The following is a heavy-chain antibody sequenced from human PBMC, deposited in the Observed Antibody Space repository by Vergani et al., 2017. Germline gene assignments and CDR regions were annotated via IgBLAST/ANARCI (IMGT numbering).Heavy chain of an antibody. J-gene: IGHJ4*02. CDR2: INPNSGGT. CDR3: ARDCSSTSCYTPFWD. D-gene: IGHD2-2*02. V-gene: IGHV1-2*02. Sequence: QVQLVQSGAEVKKPGASVKVSCKASGYTFTGYYMHWVRQAPGQGLEWMGWINPNSGGTNYAQKLQGRVTMTTDTSTSTAYMELRSLRSDDTAVYYCARDCSSTSCYTPFWDWGQGTLVTVSS. CDR1: GYTFTGYY.